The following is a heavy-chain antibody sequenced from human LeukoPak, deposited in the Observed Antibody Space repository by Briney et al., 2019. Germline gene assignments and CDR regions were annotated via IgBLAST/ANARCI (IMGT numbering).Heavy chain of an antibody. CDR1: GFTFSSYA. CDR2: ISYDGSNK. J-gene: IGHJ6*02. CDR3: ARRGTGHGMDV. D-gene: IGHD1-1*01. V-gene: IGHV3-30*04. Sequence: GGSLRLSCAASGFTFSSYAMHWVRQAPGKGLEWVAVISYDGSNKYYADSVKGRFTISRDNAKNTLFLQMNSLRAEDTAVYYCARRGTGHGMDVWGQGTTVIVSS.